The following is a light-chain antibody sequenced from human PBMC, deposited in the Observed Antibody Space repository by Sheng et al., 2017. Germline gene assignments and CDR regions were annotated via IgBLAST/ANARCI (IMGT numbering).Light chain of an antibody. CDR3: QQYYSTPFT. CDR1: QGISNS. V-gene: IGKV1-NL1*01. CDR2: AAS. J-gene: IGKJ3*01. Sequence: DVQMTQSPSSLSASVGDGVTFTCRASQGISNSLAWYQQKPGKAPKLLLYAASRLESGVPSRFSGSGSGTEFTLTISSLQPDDFATYYCQQYYSTPFTFGPGTKVDIK.